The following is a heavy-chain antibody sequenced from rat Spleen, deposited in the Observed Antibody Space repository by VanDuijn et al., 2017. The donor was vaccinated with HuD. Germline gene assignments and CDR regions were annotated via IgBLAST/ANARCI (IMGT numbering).Heavy chain of an antibody. V-gene: IGHV3-3*01. CDR3: ARSDGTHYYLPFAY. J-gene: IGHJ3*01. CDR1: GHSISSSYR. CDR2: VNSAGST. Sequence: EVQLQESGPGLVKPSQSLSLTCSVTGHSISSSYRWNWIRKFPGNKLEWMGYVNSAGSTNYNPSLKSRISITRDTSKNQVFLQVDSVTTEDTATYYCARSDGTHYYLPFAYWGQGTLVTVSS. D-gene: IGHD1-12*02.